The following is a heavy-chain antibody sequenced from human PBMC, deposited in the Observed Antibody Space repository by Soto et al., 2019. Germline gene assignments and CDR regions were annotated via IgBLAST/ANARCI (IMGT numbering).Heavy chain of an antibody. D-gene: IGHD2-15*01. CDR3: PGTGWKHTRGIDY. CDR2: IIPIFGTA. J-gene: IGHJ4*02. V-gene: IGHV1-69*01. CDR1: GGTFSSYS. Sequence: QVQLVQSGAEVKKPGSSVKVSCKASGGTFSSYSINWVRQAPGQGLEWMGEIIPIFGTANYAKKFHGRVTNHAEQTTGQGKMELSSPDTEEKALNFCPGTGWKHTRGIDYWGPGTLVTVSS.